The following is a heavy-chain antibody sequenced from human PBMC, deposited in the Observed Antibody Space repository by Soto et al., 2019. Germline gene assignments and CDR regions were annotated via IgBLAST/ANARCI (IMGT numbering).Heavy chain of an antibody. CDR2: INHSGST. D-gene: IGHD3-10*01. CDR3: ARGQLLWFGEFYYYYYGMDV. Sequence: PSETLSLTCAVYGGSFSGYYWSWIRQPPGKGLEWIGEINHSGSTNYNPSLKSRVTISVDTSKNQFSLKLSSVTAADTAVYYCARGQLLWFGEFYYYYYGMDVWGQGTTVTVSS. CDR1: GGSFSGYY. J-gene: IGHJ6*02. V-gene: IGHV4-34*01.